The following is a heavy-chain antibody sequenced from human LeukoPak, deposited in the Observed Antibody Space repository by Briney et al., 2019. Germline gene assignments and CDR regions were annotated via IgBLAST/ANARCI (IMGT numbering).Heavy chain of an antibody. CDR3: AREGIAYYDSSMDV. D-gene: IGHD3-22*01. J-gene: IGHJ6*02. Sequence: GRSLRLSCAASGFTFSSYGMHWVRQAPGKGLEWVAVIWYDGSNKYYADSVKGRFTISRDNSKNTLYLQMNSLRAEDTAVYYCAREGIAYYDSSMDVWGQGTTVTVSS. CDR2: IWYDGSNK. CDR1: GFTFSSYG. V-gene: IGHV3-33*01.